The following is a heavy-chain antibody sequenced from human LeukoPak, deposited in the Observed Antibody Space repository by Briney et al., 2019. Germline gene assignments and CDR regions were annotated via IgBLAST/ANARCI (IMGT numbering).Heavy chain of an antibody. D-gene: IGHD3-16*01. Sequence: GGSLRPSCAASGFTFSSYSMNWVRQAPGKGLEWVSSISSSSSYIYYADSVKGRFTISRDNAKNSLYLQMNSLRAEDTAVYYCARDYGPNYFDYWGQGTLVTVSS. J-gene: IGHJ4*02. CDR1: GFTFSSYS. CDR2: ISSSSSYI. CDR3: ARDYGPNYFDY. V-gene: IGHV3-21*01.